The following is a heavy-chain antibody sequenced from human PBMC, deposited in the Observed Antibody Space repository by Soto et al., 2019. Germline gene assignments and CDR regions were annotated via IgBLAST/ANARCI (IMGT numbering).Heavy chain of an antibody. V-gene: IGHV5-51*01. Sequence: GESLKISCKGSGYSFTSYWIGWVRQMPGKGLEWMGIIYPGDSDTRYSPSFQGQVTISADKSISTAYLQWSSLKASDTAMYYCARRGIAARPWYYYYSGMDVWGQGTTVTVSS. J-gene: IGHJ6*02. CDR2: IYPGDSDT. CDR1: GYSFTSYW. CDR3: ARRGIAARPWYYYYSGMDV. D-gene: IGHD6-6*01.